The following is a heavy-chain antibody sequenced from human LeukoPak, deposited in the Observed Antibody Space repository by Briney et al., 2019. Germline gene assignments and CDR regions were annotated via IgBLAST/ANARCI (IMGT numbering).Heavy chain of an antibody. CDR2: IYTRGST. J-gene: IGHJ4*02. CDR3: ARDRGNCNYLGYFDY. Sequence: PSQTLSLTCTVSGGSISSGSYYWSWIRQPAGTGLEWIGRIYTRGSTNYNPSLKSRVTISVDTSKNQFSLKLSSVTAADTAVYYCARDRGNCNYLGYFDYWGQGTLVTVSS. CDR1: GGSISSGSYY. V-gene: IGHV4-61*02. D-gene: IGHD1-7*01.